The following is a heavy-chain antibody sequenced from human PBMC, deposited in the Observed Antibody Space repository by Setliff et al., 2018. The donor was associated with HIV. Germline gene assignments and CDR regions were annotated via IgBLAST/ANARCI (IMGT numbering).Heavy chain of an antibody. CDR3: ARGDGTKYYYYYYMDV. J-gene: IGHJ6*03. Sequence: SETLSLTCSVSGGSISSYYWSWIRQPPGKGLEWIGYIYTSESSNYNPSLKSRVTFSVDTSKNQFSLKLSSVTAADTAVYYCARGDGTKYYYYYYMDVWGKGTTVTVSS. CDR1: GGSISSYY. V-gene: IGHV4-59*01. CDR2: IYTSESS. D-gene: IGHD1-7*01.